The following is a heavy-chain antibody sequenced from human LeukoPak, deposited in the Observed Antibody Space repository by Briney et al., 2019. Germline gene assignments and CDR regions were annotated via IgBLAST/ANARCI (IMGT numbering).Heavy chain of an antibody. J-gene: IGHJ4*02. CDR3: ARGHRFSY. Sequence: PSETLSLTCAVYGGSFSGYYWSWIRQPPGKGLEWIGEINHSGSTNYNPSLKSRVTISVDTSKNQFPLKLSSVTAADTAVYYCARGHRFSYWGQGTLVTVSS. CDR1: GGSFSGYY. V-gene: IGHV4-34*01. D-gene: IGHD2/OR15-2a*01. CDR2: INHSGST.